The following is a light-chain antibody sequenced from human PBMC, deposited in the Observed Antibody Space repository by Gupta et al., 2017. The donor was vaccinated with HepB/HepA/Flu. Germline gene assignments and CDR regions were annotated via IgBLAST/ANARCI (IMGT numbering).Light chain of an antibody. CDR2: GPS. CDR1: QSVSDYC. CDR3: QHHCGSLT. J-gene: IGKJ5*01. V-gene: IGKV3-20*01. Sequence: VLTHSPVTLSLSPGERATLSCRASQSVSDYCFAGYRHNPGQSPMLLIYGPSTRATGSPARFSGSGVRNDFTLTSSGLAPDDFAAYYWQHHCGSLTFGPGTRLQI.